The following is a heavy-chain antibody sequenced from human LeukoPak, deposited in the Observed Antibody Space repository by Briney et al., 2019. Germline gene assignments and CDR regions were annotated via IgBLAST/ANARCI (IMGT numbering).Heavy chain of an antibody. CDR3: AKTVSQQFFDWSGRTFDY. D-gene: IGHD3/OR15-3a*01. J-gene: IGHJ4*02. Sequence: GRSLRLSCAASGFTFSDYAMYWVRQAPDKGLEWLAVISFDGLNKYYADSVKGRFTISRDNSNNTLFLQMNILRPEDTAIYYCAKTVSQQFFDWSGRTFDYWGQGHLVAVTS. V-gene: IGHV3-30*04. CDR1: GFTFSDYA. CDR2: ISFDGLNK.